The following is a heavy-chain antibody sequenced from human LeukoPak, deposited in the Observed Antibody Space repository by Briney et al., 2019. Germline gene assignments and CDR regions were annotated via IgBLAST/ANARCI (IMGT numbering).Heavy chain of an antibody. CDR3: ARDFHYGDYP. J-gene: IGHJ5*02. CDR1: GGSISSGSYY. V-gene: IGHV4-61*02. Sequence: SQTLSLTCTVSGGSISSGSYYWSWVRQPAGKGLEWIGRIYTSGSTDYNPSLESRVTISVDTSNNQFFLRLSSVTAADTAVYYCARDFHYGDYPWGQGTLVTVSS. D-gene: IGHD4-17*01. CDR2: IYTSGST.